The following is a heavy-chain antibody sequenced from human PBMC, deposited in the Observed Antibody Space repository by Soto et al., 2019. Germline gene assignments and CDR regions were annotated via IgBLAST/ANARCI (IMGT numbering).Heavy chain of an antibody. CDR3: AKVHWVFPIPDDY. J-gene: IGHJ4*02. CDR1: EFTFSSYA. Sequence: EVQLLESGGGLVQPGGSLRLSCAASEFTFSSYAMSWVRQAPGKGLEWVSAISGSGGSTYYADSVKGRFTISRDNSKNTLYLQMNSLRAEDTAVYYCAKVHWVFPIPDDYWGQGTLVTVSS. CDR2: ISGSGGST. V-gene: IGHV3-23*01. D-gene: IGHD3-16*01.